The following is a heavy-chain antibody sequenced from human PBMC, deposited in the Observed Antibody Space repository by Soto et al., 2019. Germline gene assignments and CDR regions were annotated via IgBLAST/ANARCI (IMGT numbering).Heavy chain of an antibody. CDR3: AKDRTAAARNFDY. D-gene: IGHD6-13*01. CDR2: ISTAVGAT. CDR1: GFTFSRYS. J-gene: IGHJ4*02. V-gene: IGHV3-23*01. Sequence: GGFLRLSCAASGFTFSRYSMSWVRQAPGKGLEWVSAISTAVGATYYADSVKGRFTISRDDSNNTLYLQMNSLRAEDTAVYYCAKDRTAAARNFDYWGQGTPVTVSS.